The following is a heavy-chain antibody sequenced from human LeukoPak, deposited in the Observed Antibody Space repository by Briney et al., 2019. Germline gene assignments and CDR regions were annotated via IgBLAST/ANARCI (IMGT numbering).Heavy chain of an antibody. CDR1: GFTFDEYG. V-gene: IGHV3-20*04. D-gene: IGHD2-2*01. J-gene: IGHJ6*03. CDR2: INWHGDSI. CDR3: AREVSVGYSYYMDV. Sequence: GGSLRLSCAASGFTFDEYGMSWVRQAPGKGLEWVSDINWHGDSIDYADSVKGRFTISRDNAKNSVYLQMNSLRAEDTALYYCAREVSVGYSYYMDVWGKGTTVTISS.